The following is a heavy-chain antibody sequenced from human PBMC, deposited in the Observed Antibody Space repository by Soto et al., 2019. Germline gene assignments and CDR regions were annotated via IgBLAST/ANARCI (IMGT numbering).Heavy chain of an antibody. CDR2: ISYDGSNK. CDR3: ATQIRPEDYYGMDV. CDR1: GFTFSSYG. Sequence: QVQLVESGGDVVQPGRSLRLSCAASGFTFSSYGMHWVRQTPGKGLEWVAVISYDGSNKYYADSVKGRFTISRDNSKNTLYLQMSSLRAEDTAVYYCATQIRPEDYYGMDVWGQGTTVTVSS. V-gene: IGHV3-30*03. J-gene: IGHJ6*02.